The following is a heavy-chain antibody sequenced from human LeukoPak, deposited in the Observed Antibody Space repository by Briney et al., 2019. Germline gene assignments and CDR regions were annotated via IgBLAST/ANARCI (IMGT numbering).Heavy chain of an antibody. D-gene: IGHD1-7*01. CDR2: IYSGGST. CDR3: ARSINWNYPIMFDP. Sequence: PLGGSLRLSCAASGFTVSSNYMSWVRQAPGKGLEWVSVIYSGGSTYYADSVKGRFTISRDNSKNTLYLQMNSLRAEDTAVYYCARSINWNYPIMFDPWGQGTLVTVSS. V-gene: IGHV3-66*01. CDR1: GFTVSSNY. J-gene: IGHJ5*02.